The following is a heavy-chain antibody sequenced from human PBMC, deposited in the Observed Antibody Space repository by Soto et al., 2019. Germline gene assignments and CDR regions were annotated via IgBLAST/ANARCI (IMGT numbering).Heavy chain of an antibody. J-gene: IGHJ4*02. Sequence: EVQLVESGGGLVQPGGSLSLSCVASGFTFSTYWMSWFRQAPGKGPEWVANIKKDGSDKYYVDSVRGRFTISRDNAKNSLYLQMNSLRAEDTAVYYCACGGGWVFDFWGQGTLVTVSS. D-gene: IGHD2-21*02. CDR3: ACGGGWVFDF. V-gene: IGHV3-7*01. CDR2: IKKDGSDK. CDR1: GFTFSTYW.